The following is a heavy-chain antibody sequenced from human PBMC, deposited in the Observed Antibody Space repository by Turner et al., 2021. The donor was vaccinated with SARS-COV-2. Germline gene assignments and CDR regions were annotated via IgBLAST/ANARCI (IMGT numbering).Heavy chain of an antibody. D-gene: IGHD3-16*01. J-gene: IGHJ4*02. V-gene: IGHV1-24*01. CDR2: FDAEEGQT. CDR3: ATYYDDGDLRYDF. CDR1: GYSLSELA. Sequence: QVQLVQSGAELKRPGGPVKVSCEISGYSLSELAMYWARQAPGKGLEWMGGFDAEEGQTIYAQKFRGRVTLTEDTTTDTAYMDLSSLTSEDTATYYCATYYDDGDLRYDFWGQGTLVTVSS.